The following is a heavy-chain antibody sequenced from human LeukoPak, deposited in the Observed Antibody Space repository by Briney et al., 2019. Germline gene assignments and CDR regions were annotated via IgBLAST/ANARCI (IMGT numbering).Heavy chain of an antibody. D-gene: IGHD2-2*03. CDR3: TSGYFVHTFDL. Sequence: SETLSLTCTVSGGSIRSSSYYWGWIRQPPGKGLEWIGSIYFTRNTYYNPSLKTRVTISIDTSKNQFSLNLSSVTATDTAMYYCTSGYFVHTFDLWGQGPLVTVSS. CDR1: GGSIRSSSYY. V-gene: IGHV4-39*01. CDR2: IYFTRNT. J-gene: IGHJ4*02.